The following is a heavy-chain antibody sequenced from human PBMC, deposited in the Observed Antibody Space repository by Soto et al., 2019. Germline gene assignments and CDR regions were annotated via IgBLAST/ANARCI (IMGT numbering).Heavy chain of an antibody. V-gene: IGHV4-4*07. Sequence: SETLSLTCTVSGGSISSYYWSWIRQPAGKGLEWIGRIYTSGSTNYNPSLKTRVTMSLDTSKNQFSLKRSSVTAADTAVYYCASDLEGHFPYWGQGTLVTVSS. CDR2: IYTSGST. CDR3: ASDLEGHFPY. D-gene: IGHD3-3*02. CDR1: GGSISSYY. J-gene: IGHJ4*02.